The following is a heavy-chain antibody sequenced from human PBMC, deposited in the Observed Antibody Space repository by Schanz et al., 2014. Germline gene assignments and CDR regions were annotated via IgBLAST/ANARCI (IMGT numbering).Heavy chain of an antibody. CDR2: NIHVLGVT. V-gene: IGHV1-69*02. CDR1: GGTFGRYT. Sequence: QVQLVQSGAEVKKPGSSVNVSCEASGGTFGRYTISWLRQAPGQGLEWMGRNIHVLGVTNYAKKFQGRLPITVDQSKTTSFMELSSLSSEDTSLYSCARWGVEMATIRDAFDLWGQGTMVTVS. J-gene: IGHJ3*01. CDR3: ARWGVEMATIRDAFDL. D-gene: IGHD3-10*01.